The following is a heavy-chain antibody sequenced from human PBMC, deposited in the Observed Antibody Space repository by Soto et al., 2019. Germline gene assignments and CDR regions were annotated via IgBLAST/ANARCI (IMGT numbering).Heavy chain of an antibody. J-gene: IGHJ6*02. V-gene: IGHV3-15*01. CDR2: IKSKTDGGTT. Sequence: KPAGSLRLSCAASGFSFRNAWMSWVRQAPGKGLEWVGRIKSKTDGGTTDYAAPVKGRFTISRDNSKNTLYLQMNSLKTEDTAVYYCRLDYFYYGMDVWGQGTTVTVSS. CDR3: RLDYFYYGMDV. CDR1: GFSFRNAW.